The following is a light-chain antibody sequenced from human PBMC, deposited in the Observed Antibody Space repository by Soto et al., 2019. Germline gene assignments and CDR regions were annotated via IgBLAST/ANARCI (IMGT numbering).Light chain of an antibody. CDR1: QGISHY. V-gene: IGKV1-27*01. Sequence: DIQMTQSPSFLSASVGDRGTITWRASQGISHYLAWYQQKPGKVPKLLIYTASTLQSGVPSRFSGSESGTDFTLTISSLQPEDVATYYCQQYNSGPWTFGQGTKVEVK. J-gene: IGKJ1*01. CDR3: QQYNSGPWT. CDR2: TAS.